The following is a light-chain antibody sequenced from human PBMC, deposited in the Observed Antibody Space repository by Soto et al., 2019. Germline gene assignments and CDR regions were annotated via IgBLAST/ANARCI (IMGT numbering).Light chain of an antibody. J-gene: IGKJ1*01. CDR2: GAF. V-gene: IGKV3-15*01. Sequence: TLSVGTRSLSPRERATLSCMARQSVSSNLARYHQRPGQAPCLLLYGAFTRATGIPARFSGTGSGTEFTLTISSLQSEDFALYYCQQYNDWPLTSGQGTKADIK. CDR3: QQYNDWPLT. CDR1: QSVSSN.